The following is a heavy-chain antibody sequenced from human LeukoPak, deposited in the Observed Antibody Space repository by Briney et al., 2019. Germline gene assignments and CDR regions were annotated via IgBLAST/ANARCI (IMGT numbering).Heavy chain of an antibody. J-gene: IGHJ4*02. CDR1: GFTFDDYA. D-gene: IGHD4-17*01. CDR3: AKDRDAVTTTSENTFDY. V-gene: IGHV3-9*01. Sequence: GGSLRLSCAASGFTFDDYAMHWVRQAPGKGLEWVSGISWNSGSIGYADSVKGRFTISRDNAKNSLYLQMNSLRAEDTALYYCAKDRDAVTTTSENTFDYWGQGTLVTVSS. CDR2: ISWNSGSI.